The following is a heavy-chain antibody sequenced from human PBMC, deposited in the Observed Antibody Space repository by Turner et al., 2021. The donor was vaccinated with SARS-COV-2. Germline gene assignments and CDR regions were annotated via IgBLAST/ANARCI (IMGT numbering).Heavy chain of an antibody. Sequence: QVQLVQSGAEVKKPGASVKVSCEVSGYTLIELSMHWVRQAPGKGLEWMGGFDPEDGETIYAQKFQGRVTMTEDTSTDTAYMELSSLRSEDTAVYYCATGTPLGYQNWFDPWGQGTLVTVSS. CDR2: FDPEDGET. CDR3: ATGTPLGYQNWFDP. J-gene: IGHJ5*02. V-gene: IGHV1-24*01. D-gene: IGHD2-2*01. CDR1: GYTLIELS.